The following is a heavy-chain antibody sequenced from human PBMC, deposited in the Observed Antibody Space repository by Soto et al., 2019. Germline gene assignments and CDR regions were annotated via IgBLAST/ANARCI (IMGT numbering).Heavy chain of an antibody. CDR2: LNHSGST. J-gene: IGHJ5*02. CDR3: ARGLDERYCSSTSCYSPLNWFGP. V-gene: IGHV4-34*01. Sequence: SETLSLTCAVYGGSFRGYYWSWIRQPPGKGLEWIGELNHSGSTNYNPSLKSRVTISVDTSKNQFSLKLSSVTAADTAVYYCARGLDERYCSSTSCYSPLNWFGPWGQGTLV. CDR1: GGSFRGYY. D-gene: IGHD2-2*02.